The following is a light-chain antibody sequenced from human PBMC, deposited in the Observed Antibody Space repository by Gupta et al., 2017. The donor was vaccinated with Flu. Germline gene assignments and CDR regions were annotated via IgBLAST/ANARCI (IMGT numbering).Light chain of an antibody. J-gene: IGKJ4*01. Sequence: DIQLTQSPSSVSASVGDRVTIPCRASQGISSWLAWYQQKPGKAPKLLIYAASSMQSGVPSRFSGSGSGTDFTLTISSRQADDFAAYYCRQANSFPLTFGRGTKVEIK. V-gene: IGKV1-12*01. CDR3: RQANSFPLT. CDR1: QGISSW. CDR2: AAS.